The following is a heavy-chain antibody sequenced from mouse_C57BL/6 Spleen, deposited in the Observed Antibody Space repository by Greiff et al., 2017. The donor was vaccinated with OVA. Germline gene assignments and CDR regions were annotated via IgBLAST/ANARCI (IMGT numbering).Heavy chain of an antibody. V-gene: IGHV1-55*01. Sequence: QVQLQQPGAELVKPGASVKMSCKASGYTFTSYWITWVKQRPGQGLEWIGDIYPGSGSTNYNEKFKGKATLTVDKSSSTAYMQLSSLTSEDSAVDYYARGDGHYYDMDYWGQGTSVTVSS. CDR2: IYPGSGST. D-gene: IGHD2-3*01. CDR1: GYTFTSYW. J-gene: IGHJ4*01. CDR3: ARGDGHYYDMDY.